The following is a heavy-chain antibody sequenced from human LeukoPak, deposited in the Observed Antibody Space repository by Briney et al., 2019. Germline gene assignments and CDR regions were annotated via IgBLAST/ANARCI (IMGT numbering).Heavy chain of an antibody. V-gene: IGHV4-30-2*01. CDR2: IYRSGST. CDR3: ARARDYVVNWFDP. D-gene: IGHD3-16*01. J-gene: IGHJ5*02. CDR1: GGSISSGGYS. Sequence: SETLSLTCAVSGGSISSGGYSWSWIRQPPGKGLEWIGYIYRSGSTYYNPSLKSRVTISVDRSKNQFSLKLSSVTAADTAVYYCARARDYVVNWFDPWGQGTLVTVSS.